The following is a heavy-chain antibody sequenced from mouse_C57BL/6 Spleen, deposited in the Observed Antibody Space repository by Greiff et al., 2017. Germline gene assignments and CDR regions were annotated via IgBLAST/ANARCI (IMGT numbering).Heavy chain of an antibody. V-gene: IGHV1-81*01. J-gene: IGHJ3*01. CDR1: GYTFTSYG. CDR3: ARADSSGFAWFAY. Sequence: QVQLQQSGAELARPGASVKLSCKASGYTFTSYGISWVKQRTGQGLEWIGEIYPRSGNTYYNEKFKGKATLTADKSSSTAYMELRSLTSEDSAVYLWARADSSGFAWFAYWGQGTLVTVSA. CDR2: IYPRSGNT. D-gene: IGHD3-2*02.